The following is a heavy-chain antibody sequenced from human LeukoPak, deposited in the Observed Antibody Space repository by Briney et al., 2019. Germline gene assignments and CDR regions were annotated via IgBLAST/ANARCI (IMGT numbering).Heavy chain of an antibody. D-gene: IGHD2-2*01. CDR2: ISYDGSNK. CDR3: AKDLGSAQYQLLYYFDY. J-gene: IGHJ4*02. CDR1: GFTFSSYG. V-gene: IGHV3-30*18. Sequence: PGGSLRLSCAASGFTFSSYGMHWVRQAPGKGLEWVAVISYDGSNKYYADSVKGRFTISRDNSKNTLYLQMNSLRAEDTAVYYCAKDLGSAQYQLLYYFDYWGQGTLVTVSS.